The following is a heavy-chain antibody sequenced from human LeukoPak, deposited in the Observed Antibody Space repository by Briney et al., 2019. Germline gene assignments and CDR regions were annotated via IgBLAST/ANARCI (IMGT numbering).Heavy chain of an antibody. V-gene: IGHV4-39*01. CDR2: IYYSGST. J-gene: IGHJ3*02. D-gene: IGHD3-16*01. CDR1: GGSISSSSYY. Sequence: PSETLSLTCTVSGGSISSSSYYWGWIRQPPGKGLEWIGSIYYSGSTYYNPSLKSRVTISVDTSKNQFSLKLSSVTAADTAVYYCARHGLVGRAFDIRGQGTMVTVSS. CDR3: ARHGLVGRAFDI.